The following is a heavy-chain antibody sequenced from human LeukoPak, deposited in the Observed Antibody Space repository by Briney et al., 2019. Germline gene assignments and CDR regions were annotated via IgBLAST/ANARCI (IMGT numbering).Heavy chain of an antibody. Sequence: SETLSLTCTVSGGSISSGDYYWSWIRQPPGKGLEWIGHTHYSGITYYSPPLKSRLTISVDTSKNQFSLKLSSVTAADTAVYHCARARAYSSSWYYSDYWGQGTMVTVSS. CDR1: GGSISSGDYY. CDR3: ARARAYSSSWYYSDY. J-gene: IGHJ4*02. V-gene: IGHV4-30-4*08. CDR2: THYSGIT. D-gene: IGHD6-13*01.